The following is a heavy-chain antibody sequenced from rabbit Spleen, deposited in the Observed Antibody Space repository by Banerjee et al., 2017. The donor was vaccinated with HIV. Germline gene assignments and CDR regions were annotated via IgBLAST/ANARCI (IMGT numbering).Heavy chain of an antibody. CDR2: IDADSSAST. CDR3: VRGASGSGYYSL. Sequence: QSLEESGGDLVKPGASLTLPGTASGVSFSSIFYMCWFRQAPGKGLEWIACIDADSSASTYYASWAKGRFTISKISSTTVTLQMTSLTAADTATYFCVRGASGSGYYSLWGPGTLVTVS. J-gene: IGHJ4*01. V-gene: IGHV1S40*01. CDR1: GVSFSSIFY. D-gene: IGHD1-1*01.